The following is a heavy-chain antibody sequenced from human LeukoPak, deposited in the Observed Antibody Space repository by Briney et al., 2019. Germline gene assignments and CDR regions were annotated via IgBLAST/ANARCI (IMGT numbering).Heavy chain of an antibody. CDR2: IIPVFGTA. D-gene: IGHD2-2*02. CDR3: ARERVPRYCSSTSCYRAPGYYYYGMDV. V-gene: IGHV1-69*13. CDR1: GGTFSSYA. Sequence: SVKVSCKASGGTFSSYAISWVRQAPGQGLEWMGGIIPVFGTANYAQKFQGRVTITADESTSTAYMELSSLRSEDTAVYYCARERVPRYCSSTSCYRAPGYYYYGMDVWGQGTTVTVSS. J-gene: IGHJ6*02.